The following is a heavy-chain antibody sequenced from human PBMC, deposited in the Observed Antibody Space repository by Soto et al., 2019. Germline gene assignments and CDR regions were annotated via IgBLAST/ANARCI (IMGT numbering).Heavy chain of an antibody. D-gene: IGHD2-2*01. Sequence: PGGSLRLSCASSGFTFSTYTMSWVRQTPGKWLEWVSSITFNGGSTNYADSVRGRFTISRDNSKNTLYLQMNNLRAEDTAMYYCAKDSTASVIYWGQGTLVTGSS. CDR1: GFTFSTYT. CDR2: ITFNGGST. CDR3: AKDSTASVIY. J-gene: IGHJ4*02. V-gene: IGHV3-23*01.